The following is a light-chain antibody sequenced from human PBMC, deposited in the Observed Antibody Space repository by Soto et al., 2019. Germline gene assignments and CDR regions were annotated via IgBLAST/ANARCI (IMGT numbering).Light chain of an antibody. CDR1: SSDVGGSNF. CDR3: VSYTSRTTYV. CDR2: DVA. Sequence: QSVLTQPASVSDSPGQSITISCTGTSSDVGGSNFVSWYQQHPGKPPKLIIYDVANRPSGVSNRFSGSKSGSTASLIISRLQTEDEADYYCVSYTSRTTYVFGPGTKLTVL. V-gene: IGLV2-14*03. J-gene: IGLJ1*01.